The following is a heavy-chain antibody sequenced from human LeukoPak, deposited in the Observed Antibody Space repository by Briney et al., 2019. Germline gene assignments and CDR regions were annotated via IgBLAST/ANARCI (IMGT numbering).Heavy chain of an antibody. CDR2: ISSSSSYI. CDR1: GFTFSNAW. D-gene: IGHD3-10*02. J-gene: IGHJ6*04. V-gene: IGHV3-21*01. CDR3: AELGITMIGGV. Sequence: GGSLRLSCAASGFTFSNAWMSWVRQPPGTGLERVSSISSSSSYIYYADSVKGRFTISRDNAKNSLYLQMNSLRAEDTAVYYCAELGITMIGGVWGKGTTVTISS.